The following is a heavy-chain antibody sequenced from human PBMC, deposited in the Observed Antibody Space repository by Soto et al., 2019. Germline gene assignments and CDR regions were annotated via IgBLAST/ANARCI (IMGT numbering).Heavy chain of an antibody. CDR2: ISGSGGST. D-gene: IGHD6-19*01. CDR3: AKAIAVAGTYGYYYYGMDV. V-gene: IGHV3-23*01. CDR1: GFTFSSYA. J-gene: IGHJ6*02. Sequence: LRLSCAASGFTFSSYAMSWVRQAPGKGLEWVSAISGSGGSTYYADSVKGRFTISRDNSKNTLYLQMNSLRAEDTAVYYCAKAIAVAGTYGYYYYGMDVWGQGTTVTVSS.